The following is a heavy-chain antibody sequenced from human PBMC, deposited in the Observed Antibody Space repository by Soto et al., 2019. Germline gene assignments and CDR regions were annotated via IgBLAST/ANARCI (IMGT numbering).Heavy chain of an antibody. CDR1: GFTFSDHY. J-gene: IGHJ4*02. V-gene: IGHV3-72*01. CDR3: VRDSGRGWSNFDY. CDR2: TRDKANSYTT. D-gene: IGHD6-19*01. Sequence: GGSLRLSCAASGFTFSDHYMDWVRQAPGKGLEWVGLTRDKANSYTTEYAASVKGRFTISRDDSKNSLYLQMNSLKTEDTAVYYCVRDSGRGWSNFDYWGQGSLVTVSS.